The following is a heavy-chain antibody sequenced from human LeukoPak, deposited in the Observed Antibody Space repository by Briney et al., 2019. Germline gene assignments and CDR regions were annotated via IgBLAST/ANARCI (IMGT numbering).Heavy chain of an antibody. CDR1: GFTFSGYA. V-gene: IGHV3-23*01. Sequence: PGGSLRLSCAASGFTFSGYAMSWVRQAPGKGLEWVSAISGSGGSTYYADSVKGRFTISRDNSKNTLYLQMNSLRTEDTAVYYCAKFYDILTGYFDYWGQGTLVTVSS. CDR3: AKFYDILTGYFDY. D-gene: IGHD3-9*01. J-gene: IGHJ4*02. CDR2: ISGSGGST.